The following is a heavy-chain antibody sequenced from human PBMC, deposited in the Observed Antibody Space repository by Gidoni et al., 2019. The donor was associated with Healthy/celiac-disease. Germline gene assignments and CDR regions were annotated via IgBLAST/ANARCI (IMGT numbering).Heavy chain of an antibody. CDR3: ARAYSSSWHNRRSAMALGMDV. CDR1: GFTFRSSG. D-gene: IGHD6-13*01. J-gene: IGHJ6*02. CDR2: IWYEGSNK. V-gene: IGHV3-33*01. Sequence: QVQLVESGGGVVQPGRSLRLSCAASGFTFRSSGMPWVRQAPGKGLEWVEVIWYEGSNKYKADSVKGRLTISRDNSKNTLYLQMNSLRAEDTAVYYCARAYSSSWHNRRSAMALGMDVWGQGTTVTVSS.